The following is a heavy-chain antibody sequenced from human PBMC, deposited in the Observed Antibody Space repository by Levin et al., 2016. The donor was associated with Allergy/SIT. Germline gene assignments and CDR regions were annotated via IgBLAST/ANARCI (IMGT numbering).Heavy chain of an antibody. CDR2: VWHDGSHK. CDR3: ARDDSSHALVLDY. D-gene: IGHD6-19*01. Sequence: GESLKISCAASGFTFSGYGMHWVRQAPGKGLEWVAMVWHDGSHKYYADSVKGRFTISKDNSKNTLYLQMDSLRAEDTAVYFCARDDSSHALVLDYWGPGTLVTVSS. J-gene: IGHJ4*02. CDR1: GFTFSGYG. V-gene: IGHV3-33*01.